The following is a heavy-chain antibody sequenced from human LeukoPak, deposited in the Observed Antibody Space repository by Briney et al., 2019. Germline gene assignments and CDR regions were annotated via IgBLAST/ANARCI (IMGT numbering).Heavy chain of an antibody. Sequence: GGSLRLSCVASGFTYSHNGMHWVRQAPGKGLEWVAFIQYDGNTIFYADSVKGRFTISRDNAKNSLYLQMNSLRAEDTAVYYCARDRDYDILTGCYGDYWGQGTLVTVSS. CDR1: GFTYSHNG. CDR2: IQYDGNTI. V-gene: IGHV3-30*02. CDR3: ARDRDYDILTGCYGDY. D-gene: IGHD3-9*01. J-gene: IGHJ4*02.